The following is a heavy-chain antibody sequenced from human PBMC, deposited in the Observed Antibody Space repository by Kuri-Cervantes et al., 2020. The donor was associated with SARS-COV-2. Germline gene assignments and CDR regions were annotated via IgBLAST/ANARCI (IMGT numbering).Heavy chain of an antibody. V-gene: IGHV3-21*01. CDR3: ARDPPGP. CDR1: GFTFSNSA. Sequence: GESLKISCAASGFTFSNSAMAWVRQAPGKGLEWVSSISSSSSYIYYADSVKGRFTISRDNAKNSLYLQMNSLRAEDTAVYYCARDPPGPWGQGTLVTVSS. J-gene: IGHJ5*02. CDR2: ISSSSSYI.